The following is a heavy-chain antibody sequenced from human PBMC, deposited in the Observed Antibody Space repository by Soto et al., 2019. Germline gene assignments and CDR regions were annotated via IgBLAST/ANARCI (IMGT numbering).Heavy chain of an antibody. J-gene: IGHJ5*02. V-gene: IGHV4-39*01. CDR2: IYYSGST. D-gene: IGHD5-18*01. CDR1: GGSISSSSYY. Sequence: SETLSLTCTVSGGSISSSSYYWGWIRQPPGKGLEWIGSIYYSGSTYYNPSLKSRVTISVDTSKNQFSLKPSSVTAADTAVYYCARHEGYSSLDPWGQGTLVTVSS. CDR3: ARHEGYSSLDP.